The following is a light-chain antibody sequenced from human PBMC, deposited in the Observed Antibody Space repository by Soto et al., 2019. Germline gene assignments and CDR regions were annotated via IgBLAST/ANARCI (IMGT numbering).Light chain of an antibody. V-gene: IGKV3-20*01. Sequence: EIVLTQSPGTLSLSPGERATLSCRASQSVSKNYLAWFQQKSGQAPRLLIYAASSRASGVADRFSGRGSGTDFTLTITRLEPEDFAVYYCHQYGDLPKTFGQGTKVEIK. CDR1: QSVSKNY. CDR3: HQYGDLPKT. CDR2: AAS. J-gene: IGKJ1*01.